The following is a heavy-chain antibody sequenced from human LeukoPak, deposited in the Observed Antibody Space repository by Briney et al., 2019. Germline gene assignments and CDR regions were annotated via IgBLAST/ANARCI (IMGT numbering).Heavy chain of an antibody. Sequence: SETLSLTCTVSGGSISSGDYSWSWIRQPPGKGLEWIGYIYYSGSTYYNPSLKSRVTISVDTSKNQFSLKLSSVTAADTAVYYCARDSSGWYVWDYWGQGTLVTVSS. CDR3: ARDSSGWYVWDY. D-gene: IGHD6-19*01. CDR2: IYYSGST. V-gene: IGHV4-30-4*01. CDR1: GGSISSGDYS. J-gene: IGHJ4*02.